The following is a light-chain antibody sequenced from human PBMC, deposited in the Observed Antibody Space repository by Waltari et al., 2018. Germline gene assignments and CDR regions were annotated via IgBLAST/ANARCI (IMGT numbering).Light chain of an antibody. Sequence: EVVLTQSPATLSLFPVDRAILSCRASQSVSRSLAWYQQKPGQAPRLLTYGASTRATGIPARFSGSGSGTEFTLTISSLQSEDFAVYYCQQYNNWPPNTFGQGTKLEIK. CDR3: QQYNNWPPNT. V-gene: IGKV3-15*01. J-gene: IGKJ2*01. CDR1: QSVSRS. CDR2: GAS.